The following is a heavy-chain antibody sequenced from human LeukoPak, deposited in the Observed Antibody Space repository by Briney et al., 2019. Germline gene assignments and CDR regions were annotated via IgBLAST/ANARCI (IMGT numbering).Heavy chain of an antibody. J-gene: IGHJ6*03. V-gene: IGHV3-48*01. CDR3: ASSCGGDCYPNYYYYMDV. D-gene: IGHD2-21*01. Sequence: GGSLRLSCAASGFTFSSYSMNWVRQAPGKGLEWVSYISSSSSTIYYADSVKGRFTISRDNAKNSLYLQMNSLRAEDTAVYYCASSCGGDCYPNYYYYMDVWGKGTTVTVSS. CDR1: GFTFSSYS. CDR2: ISSSSSTI.